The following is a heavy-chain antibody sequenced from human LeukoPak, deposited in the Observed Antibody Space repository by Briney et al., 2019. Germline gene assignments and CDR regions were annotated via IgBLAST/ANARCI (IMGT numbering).Heavy chain of an antibody. Sequence: SETLSLTCAVYGGSFSGYYWSWIRQPPGKGLEWIGDINHSGSTNYNPSLKSRVTISVDTSKNQFSLKLSSVTAADTAVYYCAGFSSGWYYYYYMDVWGKGTTVTISS. J-gene: IGHJ6*03. CDR2: INHSGST. D-gene: IGHD6-19*01. CDR1: GGSFSGYY. V-gene: IGHV4-34*01. CDR3: AGFSSGWYYYYYMDV.